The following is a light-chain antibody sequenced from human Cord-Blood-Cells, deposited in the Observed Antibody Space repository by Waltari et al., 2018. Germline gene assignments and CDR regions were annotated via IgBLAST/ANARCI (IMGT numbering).Light chain of an antibody. J-gene: IGKJ4*01. V-gene: IGKV3-15*01. CDR1: QSVGSN. Sequence: EIVMSQSPATLSVSPGERATLSCRASQSVGSNLAWYQQKPGEAPRLLIYGASTRATGIPARFSGSGSVTEFTLTISSLQSEDFAVYDCQQYNNWPPLTFGGGSKVEIK. CDR3: QQYNNWPPLT. CDR2: GAS.